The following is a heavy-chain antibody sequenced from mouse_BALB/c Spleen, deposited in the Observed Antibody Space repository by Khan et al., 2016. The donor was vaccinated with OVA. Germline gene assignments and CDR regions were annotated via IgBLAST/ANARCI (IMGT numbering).Heavy chain of an antibody. J-gene: IGHJ3*01. D-gene: IGHD2-10*02. V-gene: IGHV1-5*01. CDR2: IYPGNSDT. CDR1: GYSFTSYW. CDR3: TYCNYVGWFAY. Sequence: EVQLQQSGTVLARPGASVKMSCKASGYSFTSYWMHWVKQRPGQGLEWIGAIYPGNSDTSYNQKFKGKAKLTAVTSASTAYMELSSLTNEDAAVYYCTYCNYVGWFAYWGQGTLVTVSA.